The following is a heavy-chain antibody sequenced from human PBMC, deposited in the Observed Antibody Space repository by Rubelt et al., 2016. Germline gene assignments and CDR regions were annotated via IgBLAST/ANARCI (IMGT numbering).Heavy chain of an antibody. Sequence: SYSMNWVRQAPGKGLEWVSYISSSSSTIYYADSVKGRFTISRDNAKNSLYLQMNSLRAEDTAVYYCARDLGGSSPWGQGTLVTVSS. CDR3: ARDLGGSSP. CDR2: ISSSSSTI. D-gene: IGHD1-26*01. V-gene: IGHV3-48*04. CDR1: SYS. J-gene: IGHJ4*02.